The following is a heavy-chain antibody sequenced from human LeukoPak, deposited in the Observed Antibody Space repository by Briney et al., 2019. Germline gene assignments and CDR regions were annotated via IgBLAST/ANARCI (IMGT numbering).Heavy chain of an antibody. CDR3: ARVDPDSSSTLEVFDY. V-gene: IGHV4-59*01. CDR2: IYYSGST. J-gene: IGHJ4*02. Sequence: SETLSLPRTLSGGSLSSYYWSWIRQPPGEGLGWIGYIYYSGSTNYNPSLKSRVTISVDTSKNQFSLKLSSVTAADTAVYYCARVDPDSSSTLEVFDYWGQGTLVTVSS. D-gene: IGHD6-6*01. CDR1: GGSLSSYY.